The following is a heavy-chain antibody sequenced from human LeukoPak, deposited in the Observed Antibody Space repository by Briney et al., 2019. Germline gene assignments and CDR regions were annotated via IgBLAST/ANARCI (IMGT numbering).Heavy chain of an antibody. CDR3: ARDSVDDILTGYLAFDI. Sequence: GGSLRLSCAASGFTFSNYSMNWVRQAPGKGLEWVSSISNSSSYIYYADSVKGRFTISRDNAKNSLYLQMNSLRAEDTAVYYCARDSVDDILTGYLAFDIWGQGTMVTVSS. D-gene: IGHD3-9*01. CDR2: ISNSSSYI. J-gene: IGHJ3*02. V-gene: IGHV3-21*01. CDR1: GFTFSNYS.